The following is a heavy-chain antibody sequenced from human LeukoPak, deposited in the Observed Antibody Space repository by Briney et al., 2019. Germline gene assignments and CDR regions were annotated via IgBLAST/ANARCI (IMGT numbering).Heavy chain of an antibody. CDR2: ISYDGSNK. V-gene: IGHV3-30*04. J-gene: IGHJ4*02. CDR1: GFTFSSYA. CDR3: ARDSRRSGSYHY. D-gene: IGHD1-26*01. Sequence: GGSLRLSCAASGFTFSSYAMHWVRQAPGKGLEWVAVISYDGSNKYYADSVKGRFTISRDNSKNTLYLQMNSLRAEDAAVYYCARDSRRSGSYHYWGQGTLVTVSS.